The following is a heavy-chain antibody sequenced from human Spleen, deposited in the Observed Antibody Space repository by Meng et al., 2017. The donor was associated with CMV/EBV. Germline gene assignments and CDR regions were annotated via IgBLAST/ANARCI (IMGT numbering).Heavy chain of an antibody. CDR2: IYRGGST. V-gene: IGHV3-66*02. J-gene: IGHJ6*02. CDR3: ARPYYDLRYGLDV. D-gene: IGHD3-3*01. Sequence: GESLKISCTASGFPFDDYSMPWVRQAPGKGLEWVSVIYRGGSTYYADSVKGRFTISRDTSKNTLYLQMNSLRVEDTAVYYCARPYYDLRYGLDVWGQGTTVTVSS. CDR1: GFPFDDYS.